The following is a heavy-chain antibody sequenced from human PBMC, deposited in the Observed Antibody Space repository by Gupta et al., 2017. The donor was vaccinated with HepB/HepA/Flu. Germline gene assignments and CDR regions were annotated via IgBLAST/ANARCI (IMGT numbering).Heavy chain of an antibody. D-gene: IGHD5-12*01. V-gene: IGHV3-48*03. CDR2: ISSSGSTI. J-gene: IGHJ4*02. CDR1: GFTFSSYE. CDR3: ARAIVATIRRGGFDY. Sequence: EVQLVESGGGLVQPGGSLRLSCAASGFTFSSYELNCVRRAPGKGLEWVSYISSSGSTIYYADSVKGRFTISRDNAKNSLYLQMNSLRAEDTAVYYCARAIVATIRRGGFDYWGQGTLVTVSS.